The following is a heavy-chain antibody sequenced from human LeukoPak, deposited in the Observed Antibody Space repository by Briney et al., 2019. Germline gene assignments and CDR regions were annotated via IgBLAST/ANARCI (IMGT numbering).Heavy chain of an antibody. D-gene: IGHD5-18*01. CDR1: GYTFSSYG. V-gene: IGHV1-18*01. CDR2: ISGYNANT. Sequence: ASVKVSCKASGYTFSSYGITWVRQAPGQGLEWMGWISGYNANTNYEQKLQGRVTMTTDTSTTTASMELRSLRSDDTAVYYCVRQVDITMALPDYWGQGTLVTVSS. J-gene: IGHJ4*02. CDR3: VRQVDITMALPDY.